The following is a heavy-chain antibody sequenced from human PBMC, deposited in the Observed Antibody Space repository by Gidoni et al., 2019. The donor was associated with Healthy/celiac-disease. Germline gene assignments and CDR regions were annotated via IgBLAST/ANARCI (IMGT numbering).Heavy chain of an antibody. CDR3: ARDPDSSSCNHSSGCL. D-gene: IGHD6-13*01. V-gene: IGHV1-69*08. Sequence: QVQLVQSGAEVKKPGSSVKVSCKASAGTFSSYTISWVRQAPGQGLEWMGRIIPILGIANYAQKFQGRVTITADKSTSTAYMELSSLRSEDTAVYYCARDPDSSSCNHSSGCLWGQGTLVTVSS. J-gene: IGHJ4*02. CDR1: AGTFSSYT. CDR2: IIPILGIA.